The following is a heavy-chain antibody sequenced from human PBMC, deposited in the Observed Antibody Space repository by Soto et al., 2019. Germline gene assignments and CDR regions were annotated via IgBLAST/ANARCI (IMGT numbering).Heavy chain of an antibody. Sequence: ASVKVSCKASGYTFTGYYMHWVRQAPGQGLEWMGWINANNGNTNYAQKLQGRVTMTTDTSTSTAYMELRSLRSDDTAVYYCARTGTSDYGDYQYYYYGMDVWGQGTTVTV. CDR3: ARTGTSDYGDYQYYYYGMDV. D-gene: IGHD4-17*01. V-gene: IGHV1-18*04. CDR2: INANNGNT. J-gene: IGHJ6*02. CDR1: GYTFTGYY.